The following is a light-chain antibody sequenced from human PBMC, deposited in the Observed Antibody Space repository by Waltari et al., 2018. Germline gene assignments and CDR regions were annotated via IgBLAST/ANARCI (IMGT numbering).Light chain of an antibody. J-gene: IGLJ2*01. V-gene: IGLV3-27*01. CDR2: KDS. CDR1: VLAVKH. Sequence: SYELTQPSSLSVSPGQPARTTCSGTVLAVKHGRWFQQKPGQAPVLVIYKDSERPSGIPERFSGSSSGTTVTLTISGAQVEDDGDYYCYSATDNNRFGGGTKLTVL. CDR3: YSATDNNR.